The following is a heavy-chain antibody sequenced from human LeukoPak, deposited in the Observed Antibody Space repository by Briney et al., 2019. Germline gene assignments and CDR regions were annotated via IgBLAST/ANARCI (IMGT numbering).Heavy chain of an antibody. Sequence: PSETLSLTCSVSGGSITGSGYYWVWIRQPPGKGLEWIGSIYYSGSTYYSPSLKSRVTISVDTSKNQFSLKLSSVTAADTAVYYCARGLLHFDWSHAVGWFDPWGQGTLVTVSS. CDR2: IYYSGST. V-gene: IGHV4-39*01. J-gene: IGHJ5*02. D-gene: IGHD3-9*01. CDR1: GGSITGSGYY. CDR3: ARGLLHFDWSHAVGWFDP.